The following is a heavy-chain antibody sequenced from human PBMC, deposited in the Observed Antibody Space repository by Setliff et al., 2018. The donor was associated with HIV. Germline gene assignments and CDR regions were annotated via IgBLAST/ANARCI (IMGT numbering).Heavy chain of an antibody. D-gene: IGHD3-10*01. J-gene: IGHJ4*02. V-gene: IGHV4-4*07. Sequence: SETLSLTCTVSGGSTSSYYWSWIRPPAGKGLEWIGRIYTSGSTNYNPSLKSRVTMSVDTSKNQFSLKLSAVTDADTAVYYCARGVPMVRGAYLLDYWGQGTLVTVSS. CDR2: IYTSGST. CDR3: ARGVPMVRGAYLLDY. CDR1: GGSTSSYY.